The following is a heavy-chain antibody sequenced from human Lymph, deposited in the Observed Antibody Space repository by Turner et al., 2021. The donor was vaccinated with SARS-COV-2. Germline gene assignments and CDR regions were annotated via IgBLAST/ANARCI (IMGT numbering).Heavy chain of an antibody. CDR1: GYTFTSYD. V-gene: IGHV1-8*01. D-gene: IGHD3-9*01. Sequence: QVQLVQAGAEVKKPGASVKVSCKASGYTFTSYDINWVRQATGQGLEWMGWMNPNSGNTGYAQMFQGRVTMTRNTSISTAYMELSSMRSEATAVYYCARGAQLTVWFDPWGQVTLVTVSS. CDR2: MNPNSGNT. CDR3: ARGAQLTVWFDP. J-gene: IGHJ5*02.